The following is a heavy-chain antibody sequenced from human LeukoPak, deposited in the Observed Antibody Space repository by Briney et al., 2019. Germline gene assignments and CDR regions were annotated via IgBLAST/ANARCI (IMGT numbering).Heavy chain of an antibody. CDR2: ISGSGGST. CDR3: AKSRTTLSPDVYYFDF. J-gene: IGHJ4*02. V-gene: IGHV3-23*01. Sequence: PGASLRLSCAASGFTFSSYAMSWVRQAPGKGLEWVSAISGSGGSTYYADSVRGRYTLSRDNSKNTLYMQINRLRAEDTAVYYCAKSRTTLSPDVYYFDFWGRGTLVTVSS. CDR1: GFTFSSYA. D-gene: IGHD2/OR15-2a*01.